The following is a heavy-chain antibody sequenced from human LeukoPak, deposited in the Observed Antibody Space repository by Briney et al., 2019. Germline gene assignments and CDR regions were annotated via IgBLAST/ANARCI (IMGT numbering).Heavy chain of an antibody. CDR3: ARLGGLPFDY. V-gene: IGHV4-39*01. Sequence: SETLSPTCTVSGGSISSSSYYWGWIRQPPRKGLEWIGSIYYSGSTYYNPSLKSRVTISVDTSKNQFSLKLSSVTAADTAVYYCARLGGLPFDYWGQGTLVTVSS. CDR2: IYYSGST. CDR1: GGSISSSSYY. J-gene: IGHJ4*02. D-gene: IGHD4-11*01.